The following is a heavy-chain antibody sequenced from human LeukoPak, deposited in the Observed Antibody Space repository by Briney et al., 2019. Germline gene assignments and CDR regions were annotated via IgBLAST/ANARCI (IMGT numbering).Heavy chain of an antibody. V-gene: IGHV4-59*12. J-gene: IGHJ5*02. CDR2: IYYSGST. CDR3: ARGEEYYDSSGYYYVWFDP. Sequence: PSETLSLTCTVSGGSISTFYWNWIRQPPGKGLEWIGHIYYSGSTNYNPSLKSRVTISVDRSKNQFSLKLSSVTAADTAVYYCARGEEYYDSSGYYYVWFDPWGQGTLVTVSS. D-gene: IGHD3-22*01. CDR1: GGSISTFY.